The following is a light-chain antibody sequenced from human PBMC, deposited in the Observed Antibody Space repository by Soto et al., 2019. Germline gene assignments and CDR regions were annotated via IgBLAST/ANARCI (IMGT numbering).Light chain of an antibody. V-gene: IGKV1-5*03. CDR3: QQYNGLPTWT. Sequence: DLQMTQSPSTLSASVGDRVTITCRASQNINIWLAWYQQKPGTAPKLLIYKASTLESGVPSRFSGNGSGTDFTLTIISLQPDDSATYYCQQYNGLPTWTFGQGTKVEMK. CDR2: KAS. J-gene: IGKJ1*01. CDR1: QNINIW.